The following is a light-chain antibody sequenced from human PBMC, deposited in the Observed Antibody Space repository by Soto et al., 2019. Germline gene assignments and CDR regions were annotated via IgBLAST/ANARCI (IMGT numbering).Light chain of an antibody. CDR1: SSNIGAGYD. J-gene: IGLJ3*02. Sequence: QSVLTQPPSVSGAPGQRVTISCTGSSSNIGAGYDVHWYQQLPGTAPKLLISGNSNRPSGVPDRFSGSKSGTSASLAITGLQAEDEGDHYCQSYDSSLSGWVFGGGTKVTVL. V-gene: IGLV1-40*01. CDR2: GNS. CDR3: QSYDSSLSGWV.